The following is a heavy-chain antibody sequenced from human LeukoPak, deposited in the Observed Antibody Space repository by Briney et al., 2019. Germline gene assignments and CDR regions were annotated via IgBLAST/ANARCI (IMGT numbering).Heavy chain of an antibody. CDR3: ARVYSANGYGSGYYDY. CDR2: IKPDGGEK. D-gene: IGHD3-10*01. V-gene: IGHV3-7*05. Sequence: GGSLRLSCAASGFTFSTYWMSWVRQAPGKGLEWVANIKPDGGEKNYVDSVKGRFTISRDNAKNSLFLQMNSLRAEDTAVYYCARVYSANGYGSGYYDYWGQGTLVTVSS. J-gene: IGHJ4*02. CDR1: GFTFSTYW.